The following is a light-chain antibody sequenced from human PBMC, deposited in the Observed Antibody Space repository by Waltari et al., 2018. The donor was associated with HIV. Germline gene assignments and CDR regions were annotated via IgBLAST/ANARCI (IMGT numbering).Light chain of an antibody. CDR1: KLRANY. V-gene: IGLV3-1*01. Sequence: SYALTPPPSVSVCPGQPASIPCSPDKLRANYACWSQQKPGQAPVLVIYQDSKLPSGIPERFSGSNAGNTATLTISGTQAMDEADYYCQAWDSSTYVFGTGTKVTVL. CDR3: QAWDSSTYV. J-gene: IGLJ1*01. CDR2: QDS.